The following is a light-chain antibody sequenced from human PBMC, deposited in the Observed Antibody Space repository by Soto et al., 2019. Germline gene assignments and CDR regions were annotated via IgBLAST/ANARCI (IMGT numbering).Light chain of an antibody. CDR2: DAS. Sequence: DIQMTQSPSTLSASIGDSVTITCRASQSISTWLAWYQQKPGKAPKLLIFDASSLEGGVPSRFSGSGSGTEFTLTISNLQPDDFATYYCQQYSTYLFGQWTKVEIK. V-gene: IGKV1-5*01. J-gene: IGKJ1*01. CDR1: QSISTW. CDR3: QQYSTYL.